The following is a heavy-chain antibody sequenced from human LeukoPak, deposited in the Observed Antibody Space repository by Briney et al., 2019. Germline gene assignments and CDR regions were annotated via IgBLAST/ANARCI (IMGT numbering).Heavy chain of an antibody. Sequence: PSETLSLTCTVSGGSISSYYWSWIRQPPGKGLEWIGYIYYSGSTNYNPSLKSRVTISVDTSKNQFSLKLSSVTAADTAVYYCARRPGSGRLDQWGQGTLVTVSS. CDR3: ARRPGSGRLDQ. CDR1: GGSISSYY. CDR2: IYYSGST. V-gene: IGHV4-59*08. D-gene: IGHD3-10*01. J-gene: IGHJ4*02.